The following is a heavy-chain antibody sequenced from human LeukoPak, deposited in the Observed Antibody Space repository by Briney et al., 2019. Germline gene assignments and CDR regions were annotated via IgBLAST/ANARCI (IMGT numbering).Heavy chain of an antibody. CDR1: GFTFSSYG. J-gene: IGHJ4*02. CDR2: ISFDGSNK. V-gene: IGHV3-30*18. D-gene: IGHD6-13*01. CDR3: AKERGAEAGTVYFDY. Sequence: PGGSLRLSCAASGFTFSSYGMHWVRQAPGKGLEWVAVISFDGSNKNYADSVKGRFTISRDNSKNTLYLQMNSLRTEDTAVCYCAKERGAEAGTVYFDYWGQGTLVTVSS.